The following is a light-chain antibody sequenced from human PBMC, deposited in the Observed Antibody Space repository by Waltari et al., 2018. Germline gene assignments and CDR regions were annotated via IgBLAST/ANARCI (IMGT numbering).Light chain of an antibody. CDR1: SSDVGGYNY. Sequence: QSALTQPASVSGSPGQSITTTCSGPSSDVGGYNYVAWYQQHPGKAPKLMIYEVSNRPSGVSNRFSGSKSGNTASLTISGLQAEDEADYYCSSYTSSSTRGFGGGTKLTVL. J-gene: IGLJ3*02. CDR3: SSYTSSSTRG. CDR2: EVS. V-gene: IGLV2-14*01.